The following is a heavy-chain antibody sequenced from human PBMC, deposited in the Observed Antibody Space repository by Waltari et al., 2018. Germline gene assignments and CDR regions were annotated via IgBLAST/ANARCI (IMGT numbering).Heavy chain of an antibody. Sequence: EVQLVESGGGLVQPGGSLRLSCAASGFTFSSSDMNWVRQAPGKGLEWVSYISSSGSTIYYADSVKGRFTISRDNAKNSLYLQMNSLRAEDTAVYYCARDEEGTYSSAGAFDIWGQGTMVTVSS. J-gene: IGHJ3*02. CDR3: ARDEEGTYSSAGAFDI. CDR1: GFTFSSSD. D-gene: IGHD6-19*01. CDR2: ISSSGSTI. V-gene: IGHV3-48*03.